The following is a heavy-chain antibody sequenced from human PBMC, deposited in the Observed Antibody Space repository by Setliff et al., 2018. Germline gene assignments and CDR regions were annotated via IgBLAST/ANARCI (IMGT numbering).Heavy chain of an antibody. J-gene: IGHJ3*02. CDR3: AKPRTGGYCSSTSCHRGDAFDI. V-gene: IGHV3-7*01. D-gene: IGHD2-2*01. Sequence: GGSLRLSCAASGFTFSSYWMSWVRQAPGKGLEWVANIKQDGSEKYYVDSAKGRFTISRDNAKNSLYLQMNSLRAEDTAVYYCAKPRTGGYCSSTSCHRGDAFDIWGQGTMVTVSS. CDR2: IKQDGSEK. CDR1: GFTFSSYW.